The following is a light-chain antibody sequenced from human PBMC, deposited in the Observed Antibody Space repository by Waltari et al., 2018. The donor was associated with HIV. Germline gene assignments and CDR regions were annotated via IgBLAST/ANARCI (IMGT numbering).Light chain of an antibody. CDR2: HDD. J-gene: IGLJ2*01. Sequence: QSVLTQSPSVSEAPGQRVTISCSGSNSNIGSHAVTWYRQSPGKPPKLLVYHDDLILSGVSDRLSASKSGTSASLAINVLQSEDESLYYCATWDDGLNALLFGGGTK. CDR3: ATWDDGLNALL. CDR1: NSNIGSHA. V-gene: IGLV1-36*01.